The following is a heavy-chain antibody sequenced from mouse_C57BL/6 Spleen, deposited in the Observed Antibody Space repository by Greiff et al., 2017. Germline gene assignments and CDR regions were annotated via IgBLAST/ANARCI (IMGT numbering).Heavy chain of an antibody. V-gene: IGHV5-4*01. D-gene: IGHD1-1*01. CDR1: GFTFSSYA. CDR2: ISDGGGYT. CDR3: ARENEGCGSCYYFDY. Sequence: EVQGVESGGGLVQPGGSLKLSCAASGFTFSSYAMSWVRQTPEQRLEWVGTISDGGGYTYYPDNVKGRFTISRDNAKTNPYLQLSHLKSEDTAMYYCARENEGCGSCYYFDYWGQGTTLTVSS. J-gene: IGHJ2*01.